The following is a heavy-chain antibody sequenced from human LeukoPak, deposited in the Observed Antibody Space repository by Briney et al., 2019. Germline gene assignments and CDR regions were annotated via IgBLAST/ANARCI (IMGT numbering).Heavy chain of an antibody. CDR2: MNPNSGNT. V-gene: IGHV1-8*01. CDR3: ARARTVPAAEFDY. CDR1: GYTFTSYD. Sequence: ASVKVSCKASGYTFTSYDINWVRQATGQGLEWMGWMNPNSGNTGYAQKFQGRVTMTRNTSISTAYMELSRLRSDDTAVYYCARARTVPAAEFDYWGQGTLVTVSS. D-gene: IGHD2-2*01. J-gene: IGHJ4*02.